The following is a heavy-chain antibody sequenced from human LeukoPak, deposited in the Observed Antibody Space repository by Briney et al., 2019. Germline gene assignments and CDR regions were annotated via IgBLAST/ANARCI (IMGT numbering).Heavy chain of an antibody. V-gene: IGHV3-30*03. CDR2: ISSDGTNK. Sequence: HPGGSLRLSCAASRFTFSIFGMHWVRQAPGKGLEWIAVISSDGTNKYYADSVRGRFTISRDNSKDTLYLQMSSLRIEDTAIYYCRAATRYLDYYYDYWGQVTLVTDSS. CDR3: RAATRYLDYYYDY. J-gene: IGHJ4*02. D-gene: IGHD3-22*01. CDR1: RFTFSIFG.